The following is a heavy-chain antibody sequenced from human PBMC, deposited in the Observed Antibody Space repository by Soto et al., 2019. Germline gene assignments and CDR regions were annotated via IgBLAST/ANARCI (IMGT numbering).Heavy chain of an antibody. CDR3: ARDGPGGGGGSFY. V-gene: IGHV1-69*08. CDR2: IIPILGIA. J-gene: IGHJ4*02. Sequence: QVQLVQSGAEVKKPGSSVKVSCKASGGTFSSYTISWVRQAPGQGLEWMGRIIPILGIANYAQKFQGRVTITVDKSTSTAYMELSSLRSEDTAVYYCARDGPGGGGGSFYWGQGTLVTVSS. CDR1: GGTFSSYT. D-gene: IGHD2-15*01.